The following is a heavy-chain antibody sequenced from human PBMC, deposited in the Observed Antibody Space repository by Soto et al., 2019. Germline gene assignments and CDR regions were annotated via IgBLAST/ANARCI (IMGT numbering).Heavy chain of an antibody. CDR2: ISYDGSNK. V-gene: IGHV3-30*18. CDR1: GFTFSSYG. CDR3: AKDAGSSSWFYYYGMDV. J-gene: IGHJ6*02. Sequence: QVQLVESGGGVVQPGRSLRLSCAASGFTFSSYGIHWVRQAPGKGLEWVAVISYDGSNKYYADSVKGRFTISRDNSKNXXYLQMNSRRAEDTAVYYCAKDAGSSSWFYYYGMDVWGQGTTVTVSS. D-gene: IGHD6-13*01.